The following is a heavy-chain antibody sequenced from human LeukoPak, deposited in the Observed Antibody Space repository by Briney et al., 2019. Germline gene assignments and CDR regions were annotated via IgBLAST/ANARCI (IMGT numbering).Heavy chain of an antibody. Sequence: SQTLSLTCTVSGGSISSGGYYWSWIRQHPGKGLEWIGYIYYSGSTNYNPSLKSRVTISVDTSKNQFSLKLSSVTAADTAVYYCARQYSYGPIDYWGQGTLVTVSS. V-gene: IGHV4-61*08. CDR1: GGSISSGGYY. CDR2: IYYSGST. CDR3: ARQYSYGPIDY. J-gene: IGHJ4*02. D-gene: IGHD5-18*01.